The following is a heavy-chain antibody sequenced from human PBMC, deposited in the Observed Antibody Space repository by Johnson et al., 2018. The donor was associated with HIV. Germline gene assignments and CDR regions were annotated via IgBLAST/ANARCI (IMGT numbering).Heavy chain of an antibody. CDR2: ISYDGSNE. CDR1: AFTFSNYA. J-gene: IGHJ3*02. CDR3: AKGQVARGAFDI. Sequence: QVQLVESGGGVVQPGRSLRLACAASAFTFSNYAMHWVRQAPGKGLEWVAVISYDGSNEYYADSVKGRFTISRDNSKNTLYLHMSSLRLEDTAVYYCAKGQVARGAFDIWGQGTTVTVSS. V-gene: IGHV3-30*18.